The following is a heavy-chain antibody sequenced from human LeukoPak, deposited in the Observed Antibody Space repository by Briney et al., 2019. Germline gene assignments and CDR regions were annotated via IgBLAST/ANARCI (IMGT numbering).Heavy chain of an antibody. V-gene: IGHV3-21*01. CDR1: GFTFSSYS. D-gene: IGHD6-13*01. Sequence: GGSLRLSCAASGFTFSSYSMSWVRQAPGKGLEWVSSISSSSSYIYHADSVKGRFTISRDNAKNSLYLQMNSLRAEDTAVYYCARDGTQSRGGAFDIWGQGTMVTVSS. CDR2: ISSSSSYI. CDR3: ARDGTQSRGGAFDI. J-gene: IGHJ3*02.